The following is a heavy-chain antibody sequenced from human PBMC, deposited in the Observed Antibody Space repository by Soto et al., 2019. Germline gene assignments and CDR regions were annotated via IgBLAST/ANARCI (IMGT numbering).Heavy chain of an antibody. D-gene: IGHD6-6*01. CDR1: GGTFSSYT. V-gene: IGHV1-69*02. CDR2: IIPILGIA. J-gene: IGHJ4*02. CDR3: ARGPWGSSAYFDY. Sequence: SVKVSCKASGGTFSSYTISWVRQAPGQGLEWMGRIIPILGIANYAQKFQGRVTITADKSTSTAYMELSSLRSEDTAVYYCARGPWGSSAYFDYWGQGTLVTVSS.